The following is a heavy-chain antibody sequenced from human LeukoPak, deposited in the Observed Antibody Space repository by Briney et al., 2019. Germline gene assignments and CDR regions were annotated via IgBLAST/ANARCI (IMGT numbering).Heavy chain of an antibody. V-gene: IGHV3-30-3*01. D-gene: IGHD3-3*01. J-gene: IGHJ4*02. CDR1: GFTFSSYS. Sequence: GGSLRLSCAASGFTFSSYSLHWGRQAPGKGLERVWVISYDGSNKFYADSVKGRFTISRDNPKNVLYLDMNSMRAEDTAVYYCASYDFWSGYLYNDYWGQGTLVTVSS. CDR3: ASYDFWSGYLYNDY. CDR2: ISYDGSNK.